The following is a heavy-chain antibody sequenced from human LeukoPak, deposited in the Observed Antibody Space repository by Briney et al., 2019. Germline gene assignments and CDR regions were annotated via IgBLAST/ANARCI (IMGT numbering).Heavy chain of an antibody. V-gene: IGHV3-66*01. J-gene: IGHJ4*02. CDR3: AKAWHDSSGLPDY. D-gene: IGHD3-22*01. Sequence: PGGSLRLSCAASGFTVSSNYMSWVRQAPGKGLEWVSVIYSGGSTYYADSVKGRFTISRDNSKNTLYLQMNSLRAEDTAVYYCAKAWHDSSGLPDYWGQGTLVTVSS. CDR1: GFTVSSNY. CDR2: IYSGGST.